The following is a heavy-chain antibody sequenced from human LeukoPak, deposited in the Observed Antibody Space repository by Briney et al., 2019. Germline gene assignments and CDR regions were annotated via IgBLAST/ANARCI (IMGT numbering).Heavy chain of an antibody. CDR3: ARVLIAVAGFGF. CDR1: GGSVSSGTYY. D-gene: IGHD6-19*01. V-gene: IGHV4-61*01. Sequence: PSETLSLTCTVSGGSVSSGTYYWSWIRQPPGKGLEWIGYIYYGGSTTYNPSLKSRVTISVDTSEDQFSLKLSSVTAADTAVYYCARVLIAVAGFGFWGQGTLVTVSS. J-gene: IGHJ1*01. CDR2: IYYGGST.